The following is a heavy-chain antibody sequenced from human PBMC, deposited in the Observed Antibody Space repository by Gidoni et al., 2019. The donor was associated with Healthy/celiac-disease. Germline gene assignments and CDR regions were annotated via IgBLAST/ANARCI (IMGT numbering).Heavy chain of an antibody. CDR2: ISYDGSNK. D-gene: IGHD3-10*01. Sequence: QVQLVESGGGVVQPGRSLRLSCAASGFTFSSYGMHWVRQDPGKGLEWVAVISYDGSNKYYADSVKGRFTISRDNSKNTLYLQMNSLRAEDTAVYYCAKDYSMVRGVTDYWGQGTLVTVSS. J-gene: IGHJ4*02. CDR3: AKDYSMVRGVTDY. CDR1: GFTFSSYG. V-gene: IGHV3-30*18.